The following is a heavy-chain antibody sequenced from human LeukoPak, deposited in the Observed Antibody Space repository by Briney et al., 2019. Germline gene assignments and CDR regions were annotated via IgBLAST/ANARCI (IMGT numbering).Heavy chain of an antibody. J-gene: IGHJ2*01. Sequence: AGGSLRLSCAASGFTFGDYAMNWVRQAPGKGLEWVSSISASSTYIYYADSLKGRFTISRDDAKNSLYLQMNSLRAEDTAVYYCVRYYTRHSWYFDLWGRGTLVTVSS. D-gene: IGHD3-10*01. V-gene: IGHV3-21*01. CDR1: GFTFGDYA. CDR3: VRYYTRHSWYFDL. CDR2: ISASSTYI.